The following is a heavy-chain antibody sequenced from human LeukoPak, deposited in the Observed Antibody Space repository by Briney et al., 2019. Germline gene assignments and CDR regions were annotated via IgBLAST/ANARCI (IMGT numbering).Heavy chain of an antibody. CDR1: GYTFTSYG. D-gene: IGHD4-23*01. CDR2: ISAYNGNK. J-gene: IGHJ3*02. CDR3: ARGRYGGPDALDI. V-gene: IGHV1-18*01. Sequence: ASVKVSCKASGYTFTSYGISWVRQAPGQGLEWMGWISAYNGNKNYAEKLQGRVTMTTDTSSSTADMELRSLRSVDPAVYYCARGRYGGPDALDIWGQGTMVTVSS.